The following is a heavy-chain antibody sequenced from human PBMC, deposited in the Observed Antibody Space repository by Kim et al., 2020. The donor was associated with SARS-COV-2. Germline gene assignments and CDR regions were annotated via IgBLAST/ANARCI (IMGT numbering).Heavy chain of an antibody. Sequence: DSVKGQFTISRDNSKNTLNLQMNSLRAEDTAVYYCAKDPYDYVWGARGGDWGQGSLVTVSS. J-gene: IGHJ4*02. V-gene: IGHV3-23*01. D-gene: IGHD3-16*01. CDR3: AKDPYDYVWGARGGD.